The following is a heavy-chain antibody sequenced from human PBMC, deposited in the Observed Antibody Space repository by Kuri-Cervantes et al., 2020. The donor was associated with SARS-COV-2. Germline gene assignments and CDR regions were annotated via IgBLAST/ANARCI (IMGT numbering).Heavy chain of an antibody. CDR3: AREDSSGYYFDY. D-gene: IGHD3-22*01. Sequence: SETLSLTCTVSGGSISSGSYYWSWIRQPAGKGLEWIGRIYTSGSTNYNPSLKSRVTISVDTSKNQFPLKLSSVTAADTAVYYCAREDSSGYYFDYWGQGTLVTVSS. V-gene: IGHV4-61*02. J-gene: IGHJ4*02. CDR2: IYTSGST. CDR1: GGSISSGSYY.